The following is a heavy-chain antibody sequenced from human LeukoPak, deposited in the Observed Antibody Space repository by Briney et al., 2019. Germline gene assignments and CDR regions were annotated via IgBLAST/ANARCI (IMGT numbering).Heavy chain of an antibody. CDR1: GFTFSDHY. CDR3: ARESGLSAFDY. Sequence: PGGSLRLSRAASGFTFSDHYMDWVRQAPGKGLEWVGRTRNKANSYTTEYAASVKGGFTISRDDSKNSLYLRMNSLKTEDTAVYYCARESGLSAFDYWGQETLVTVSS. V-gene: IGHV3-72*01. D-gene: IGHD2-15*01. CDR2: TRNKANSYTT. J-gene: IGHJ4*02.